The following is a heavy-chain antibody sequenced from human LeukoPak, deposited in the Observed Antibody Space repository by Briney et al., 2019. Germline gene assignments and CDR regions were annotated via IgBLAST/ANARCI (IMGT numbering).Heavy chain of an antibody. J-gene: IGHJ3*02. Sequence: ASVNVSCKASGYTFTSYGISWVRQAPGQGLEWMGWISAYNGNTNYAQKLQGRVTMTTDTSTSTAYMELRSLRSDDTAVYYCARDVRPTYYDFWSGYFSAFNIWGQGTMVTVSS. CDR1: GYTFTSYG. V-gene: IGHV1-18*01. CDR2: ISAYNGNT. CDR3: ARDVRPTYYDFWSGYFSAFNI. D-gene: IGHD3-3*01.